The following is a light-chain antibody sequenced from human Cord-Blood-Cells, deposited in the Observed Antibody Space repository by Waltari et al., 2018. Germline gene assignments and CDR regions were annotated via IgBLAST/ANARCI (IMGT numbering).Light chain of an antibody. J-gene: IGLJ1*01. CDR3: CSYAGSSSYV. Sequence: QSALTQPASVSGSPGQSITISCTGTSSDVGSYILVSWYQQHPGKAPKLMIYEGSKLPSGVSNRFSGSKSGNTASLTISGLQAEDEADYYCCSYAGSSSYVFGTGTKVTVL. CDR1: SSDVGSYIL. V-gene: IGLV2-23*01. CDR2: EGS.